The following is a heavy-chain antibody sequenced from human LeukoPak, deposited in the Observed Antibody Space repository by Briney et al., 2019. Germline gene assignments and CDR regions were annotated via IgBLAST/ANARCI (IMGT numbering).Heavy chain of an antibody. CDR2: IYYSGSI. D-gene: IGHD4-17*01. J-gene: IGHJ4*02. CDR3: ARYGDARGLDY. V-gene: IGHV4-59*01. Sequence: SETLSLTCTVSGGSISSYYWSWIRQPPGKGLEWIGYIYYSGSINYNPSLKSRVTISVDTSKNQFSLKLSSVTAADTAVYYCARYGDARGLDYWGQGTLVTVSS. CDR1: GGSISSYY.